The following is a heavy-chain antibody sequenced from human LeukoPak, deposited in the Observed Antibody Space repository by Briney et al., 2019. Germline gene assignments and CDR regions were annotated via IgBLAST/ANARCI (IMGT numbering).Heavy chain of an antibody. Sequence: ASVKVSCKASGYTFTSYYMHWVRQAPGQGLEWMGIINPSGGSTSYAQKFQGRVTMTRDTSTSTVYMELSSLRSEDTAVYYCARDDWGPWLQSTGDFDYGMDVWGQGTTVTVSS. J-gene: IGHJ6*02. CDR1: GYTFTSYY. D-gene: IGHD5-24*01. V-gene: IGHV1-46*01. CDR2: INPSGGST. CDR3: ARDDWGPWLQSTGDFDYGMDV.